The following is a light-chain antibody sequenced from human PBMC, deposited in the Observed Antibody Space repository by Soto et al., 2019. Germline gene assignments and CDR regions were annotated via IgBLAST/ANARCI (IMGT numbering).Light chain of an antibody. Sequence: DMQMTQSPSSLSASVGDDVTIXXRASQRISGWLAWHQQKPGKAPKLXIYDVSALKRGVPPRFSGSGSGTEFTLTISSLQPEDFATYYCQQYDSFSVTFGQGTKVDIK. V-gene: IGKV1-5*01. CDR3: QQYDSFSVT. CDR2: DVS. CDR1: QRISGW. J-gene: IGKJ1*01.